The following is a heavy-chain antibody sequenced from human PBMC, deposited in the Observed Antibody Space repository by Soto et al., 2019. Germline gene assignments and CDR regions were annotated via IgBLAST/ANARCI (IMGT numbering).Heavy chain of an antibody. V-gene: IGHV3-30*09. Sequence: QVQLVASGGGGVQPGRSLRLSCAASGFTLSNYAMHWVRQAPGKGLEWVAVISHDGDNDYYAESVKGRFAISRDTSKNTLYLQMKGLRREDTAVYYCARDKGDFWGGGPLDYFIYGLDDWGEGTTVTVSS. CDR1: GFTLSNYA. CDR3: ARDKGDFWGGGPLDYFIYGLDD. D-gene: IGHD3-3*01. CDR2: ISHDGDND. J-gene: IGHJ6*01.